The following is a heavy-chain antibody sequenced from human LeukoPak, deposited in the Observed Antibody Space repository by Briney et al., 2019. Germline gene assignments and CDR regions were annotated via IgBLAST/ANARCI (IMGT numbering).Heavy chain of an antibody. V-gene: IGHV3-23*01. CDR1: GFTFRNFA. CDR3: AKDGQSFNSMYDYFDS. D-gene: IGHD2-8*01. Sequence: GGSLRLSCSTSGFTFRNFAMSWVRQAPGKGLEWVSSIGGGDTYYADSVKGRFPISRDDSRSTVDLQMSSLRAEDTAVYYCAKDGQSFNSMYDYFDSWGQGTLVTVSS. CDR2: IGGGDT. J-gene: IGHJ4*02.